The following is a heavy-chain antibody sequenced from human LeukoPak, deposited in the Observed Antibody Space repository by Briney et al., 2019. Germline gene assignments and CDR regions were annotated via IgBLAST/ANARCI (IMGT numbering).Heavy chain of an antibody. CDR3: ARGGYGIAAAGTRGAHLYNWFDP. CDR1: GGSFSGYY. D-gene: IGHD6-13*01. V-gene: IGHV4-34*01. J-gene: IGHJ5*02. Sequence: PSETLSLTCAVYGGSFSGYYWSWLRQPPGKGLEWIGEINHSGSTNYNPSLKSRVTISVDTSKNQFSLKLSSVTAADTAVYYCARGGYGIAAAGTRGAHLYNWFDPWGQGTLVTVSS. CDR2: INHSGST.